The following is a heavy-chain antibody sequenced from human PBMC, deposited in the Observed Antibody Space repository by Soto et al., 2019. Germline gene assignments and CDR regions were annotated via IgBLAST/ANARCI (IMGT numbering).Heavy chain of an antibody. CDR3: AVIAAAEALDY. Sequence: ASVKVSCKASGYTFTGYYMHCVRQAPGQGLEWMGWINPNSGGTNYAQKFQGWVTMTRDTSISTAYMELSRLRSDDTAVYYCAVIAAAEALDYWGQGTLVTVSS. CDR2: INPNSGGT. CDR1: GYTFTGYY. D-gene: IGHD6-13*01. V-gene: IGHV1-2*04. J-gene: IGHJ4*02.